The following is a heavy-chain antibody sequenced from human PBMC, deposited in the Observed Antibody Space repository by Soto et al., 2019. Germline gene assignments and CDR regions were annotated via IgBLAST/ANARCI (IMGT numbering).Heavy chain of an antibody. V-gene: IGHV3-13*01. J-gene: IGHJ4*02. CDR3: ARDGYCSGGSCYSGPLHY. CDR2: IGTAGDT. D-gene: IGHD2-15*01. CDR1: GFTFSSYD. Sequence: GGSLRLSCAASGFTFSSYDMHWVRQATGKGLEWVSAIGTAGDTYYPGSVKGRFTISRENAKNSLYLQMNSLRAGDTAVYYCARDGYCSGGSCYSGPLHYWGQGTLVTVSS.